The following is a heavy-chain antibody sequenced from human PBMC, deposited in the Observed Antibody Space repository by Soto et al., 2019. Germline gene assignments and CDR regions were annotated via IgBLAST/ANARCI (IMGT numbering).Heavy chain of an antibody. J-gene: IGHJ4*02. D-gene: IGHD4-4*01. CDR3: ARVVGTTVTTLYDY. CDR1: GGSISSYY. Sequence: ETLSLTCTVSGGSISSYYWSWIRQPPGKGLEWIGYIYYSGSTNYNPSLKSRVTISVDTSKNQFSLKLSSVTAADTAVYYCARVVGTTVTTLYDYWGQGTLVTVSS. CDR2: IYYSGST. V-gene: IGHV4-59*01.